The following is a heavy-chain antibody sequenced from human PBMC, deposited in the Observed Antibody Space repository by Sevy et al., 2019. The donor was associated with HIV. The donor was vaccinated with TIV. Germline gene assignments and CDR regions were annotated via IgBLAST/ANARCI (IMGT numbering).Heavy chain of an antibody. D-gene: IGHD3-16*01. V-gene: IGHV3-21*01. J-gene: IGHJ4*02. CDR1: GFTFSGYT. CDR3: ARGDYVCDRYFDY. CDR2: ISNSDDSI. Sequence: GESLKISCAASGFTFSGYTMTWVRQAPGKGLEWVSSISNSDDSIYYSDSVKGRFTVSRDNAKNSLYLQMNSLRADDTAVYYCARGDYVCDRYFDYWGQGTLVTVS.